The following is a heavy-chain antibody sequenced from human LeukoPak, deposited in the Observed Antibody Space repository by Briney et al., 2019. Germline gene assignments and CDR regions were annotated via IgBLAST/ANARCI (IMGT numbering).Heavy chain of an antibody. V-gene: IGHV3-48*04. CDR3: ARASWDYYMDV. CDR2: ISSSSSTI. CDR1: GFTFSSYS. J-gene: IGHJ6*03. Sequence: GGSLRLSCAASGFTFSSYSMNWDRQAPGKGLEWVSYISSSSSTIYYADSVKGRFTISRDNAKNSLYLQMNSLRAEDTAVYYCARASWDYYMDVWGKGTTVTVSS. D-gene: IGHD1-26*01.